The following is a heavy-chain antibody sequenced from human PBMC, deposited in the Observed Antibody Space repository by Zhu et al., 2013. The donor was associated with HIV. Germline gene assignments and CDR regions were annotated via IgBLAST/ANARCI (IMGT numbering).Heavy chain of an antibody. V-gene: IGHV1-46*01. CDR1: GDTFTRYY. Sequence: QVQLVQSGAEVKKPGASVKVSCKASGDTFTRYYMHWVRQAPGQGLEWMGIINPNGGSTSYAQKFQGRVTVTEDTSTATAYLEVRNLRSDDTAVYYCARGQGIIRGIVRFDPWGQGTLVTVSS. CDR2: INPNGGST. D-gene: IGHD2-15*01. J-gene: IGHJ5*02. CDR3: ARGQGIIRGIVRFDP.